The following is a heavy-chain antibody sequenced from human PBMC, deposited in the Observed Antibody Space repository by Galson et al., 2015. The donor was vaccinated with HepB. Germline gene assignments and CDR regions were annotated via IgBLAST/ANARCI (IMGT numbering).Heavy chain of an antibody. Sequence: SVKVSCKASGFTFTSSAVQWVRQARGQRLEWIGWIVVGSGNTNYAQKFQERVTITRDMSTSTAYMELSSLRSEDTAVYYCAAVSDSSGYYGTYYFDYWGQGTLVTVSS. CDR3: AAVSDSSGYYGTYYFDY. J-gene: IGHJ4*02. V-gene: IGHV1-58*01. CDR2: IVVGSGNT. D-gene: IGHD3-22*01. CDR1: GFTFTSSA.